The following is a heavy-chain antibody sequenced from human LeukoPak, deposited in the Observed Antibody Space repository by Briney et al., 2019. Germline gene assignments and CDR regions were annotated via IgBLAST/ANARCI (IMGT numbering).Heavy chain of an antibody. CDR3: AKHGSGDPPVGVPIRYYYYMDV. Sequence: PGGSLRLSCAASGFIFSSYAMSWVRQAPGKGLEWVSTISGSGGSTYYADSVKGRFTISRDNSKNTVYLQMNSLRAEDTAVYYCAKHGSGDPPVGVPIRYYYYMDVWGKGTTVTVSS. CDR1: GFIFSSYA. CDR2: ISGSGGST. V-gene: IGHV3-23*01. J-gene: IGHJ6*03. D-gene: IGHD3-3*01.